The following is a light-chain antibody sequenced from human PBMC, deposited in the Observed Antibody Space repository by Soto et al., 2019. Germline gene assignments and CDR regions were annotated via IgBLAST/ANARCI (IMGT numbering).Light chain of an antibody. V-gene: IGLV2-14*01. CDR1: SSDVGGYNY. CDR3: SAYTSSNTLI. CDR2: EVS. J-gene: IGLJ2*01. Sequence: QSVLAQPASVSGSPGQSITISCTGTSSDVGGYNYISWYQHHPGKAPKLMIAEVSNRPSRVSNRFSGSKSGNMASLTISGLQAEDEADYYCSAYTSSNTLIFGGGTKLTVL.